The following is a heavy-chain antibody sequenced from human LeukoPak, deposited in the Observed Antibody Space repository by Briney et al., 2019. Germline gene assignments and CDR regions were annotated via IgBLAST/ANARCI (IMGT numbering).Heavy chain of an antibody. Sequence: ASVKVSCKASGYTFSNYDISWVRQAPGQGLEWVGWMKPNTGATGYAAKFQGRVTMTREISTSTAYMELSSLTSEDTAVYFCARTYCENCPNPNWFDPWGQGTLVTVSS. V-gene: IGHV1-8*01. J-gene: IGHJ5*02. CDR1: GYTFSNYD. D-gene: IGHD2-8*01. CDR3: ARTYCENCPNPNWFDP. CDR2: MKPNTGAT.